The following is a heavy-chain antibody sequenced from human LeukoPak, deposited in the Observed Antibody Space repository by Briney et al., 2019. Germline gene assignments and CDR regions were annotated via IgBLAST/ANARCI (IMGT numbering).Heavy chain of an antibody. J-gene: IGHJ3*02. CDR1: GDSISTTYH. CDR3: ARNLTMIPAKGAFDI. Sequence: SETLSLTCTVSGDSISTTYHWAWIRQPPGKGLEWIGSIHYNGTTYYNPSLKGRVTISTVTPRKQFSLKLSSVTAADTALYYCARNLTMIPAKGAFDIWGQGIMVTVSS. V-gene: IGHV4-39*07. D-gene: IGHD3-22*01. CDR2: IHYNGTT.